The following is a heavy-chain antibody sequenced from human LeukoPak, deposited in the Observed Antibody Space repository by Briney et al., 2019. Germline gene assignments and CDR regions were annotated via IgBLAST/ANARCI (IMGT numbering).Heavy chain of an antibody. CDR1: GYTFTSYD. D-gene: IGHD3-3*01. CDR3: ARGGSSLGFYDFWSGYYYFDY. V-gene: IGHV1-8*01. Sequence: GASVKVSCKASGYTFTSYDINWVRQATGQGLEWMGWMNPNSGNTGYAQKFQGRVTMTRNTSISTAYMELSSPRSEDTAVYYCARGGSSLGFYDFWSGYYYFDYWGQGTLVTVSS. J-gene: IGHJ4*02. CDR2: MNPNSGNT.